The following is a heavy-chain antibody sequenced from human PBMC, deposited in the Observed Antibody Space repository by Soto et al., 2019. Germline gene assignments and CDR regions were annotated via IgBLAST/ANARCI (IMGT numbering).Heavy chain of an antibody. V-gene: IGHV4-30-4*01. D-gene: IGHD3-22*01. CDR1: GGSISSGDYD. CDR3: ARGYYYDSSGYYSEVEY. CDR2: IYYSGST. Sequence: SETLSLTCTVSGGSISSGDYDWSWIRQPPXKGLEWIGYIYYSGSTYYNPSLKSRVTISVDTSKNQFSLKLSSVTAADTAVYHCARGYYYDSSGYYSEVEYWGQGTLVTVSS. J-gene: IGHJ4*02.